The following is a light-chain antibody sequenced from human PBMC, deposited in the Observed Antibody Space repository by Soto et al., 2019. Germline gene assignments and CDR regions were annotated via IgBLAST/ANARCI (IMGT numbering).Light chain of an antibody. CDR2: KAS. V-gene: IGKV1-5*03. J-gene: IGKJ4*01. CDR3: RQYVSYPVT. CDR1: QSISNS. Sequence: DIQMTQSPSTLSASVGDRVTITCRASQSISNSLAWYQQKPGKAPNLLIYKASSVETGVPSRFSGSGSGTEFTLTISSLQPDDVATYYCRQYVSYPVTFGGGTKVEMK.